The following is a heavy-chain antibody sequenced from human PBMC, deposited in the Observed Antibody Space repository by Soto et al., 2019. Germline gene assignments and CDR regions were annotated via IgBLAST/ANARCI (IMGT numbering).Heavy chain of an antibody. CDR2: INHGGSA. V-gene: IGHV4-34*01. Sequence: PSETLSLTCAVYGGSFSCYYWSWIGQTPGKGLEWIGEINHGGSANYNPALKSRVTISVDTSKKQFSLKLSSVTAADTAVYYCARRYCSGGYCSSTFDFWGQGTLVTVSS. J-gene: IGHJ4*02. D-gene: IGHD2-15*01. CDR3: ARRYCSGGYCSSTFDF. CDR1: GGSFSCYY.